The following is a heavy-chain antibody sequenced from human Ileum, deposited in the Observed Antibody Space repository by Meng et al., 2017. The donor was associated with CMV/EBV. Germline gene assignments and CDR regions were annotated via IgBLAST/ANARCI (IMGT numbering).Heavy chain of an antibody. Sequence: QVQLVQSGAEVKKPXASAKVSCXASGYRXTGYYIHWVRQAPGQGLEWMGWISPNSGGTKYAQKFQGRVTMTRDTSISTVYMELSRLRSDDTAIYYCARANTYYFGSGSYGDAYFDYWGQGSLVTVSS. J-gene: IGHJ4*02. D-gene: IGHD3-10*01. CDR2: ISPNSGGT. CDR1: GYRXTGYY. CDR3: ARANTYYFGSGSYGDAYFDY. V-gene: IGHV1-2*02.